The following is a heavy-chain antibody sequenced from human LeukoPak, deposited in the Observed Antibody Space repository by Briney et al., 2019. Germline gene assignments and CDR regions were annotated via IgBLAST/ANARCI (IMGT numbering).Heavy chain of an antibody. V-gene: IGHV3-30*18. CDR2: ISYDGSNR. Sequence: GGSLRLSCAASGFTFSNYGMNWDRQAPGKGLERVAVISYDGSNRHYADSVKGRFNISRDNSENTLYLQMNSLRPEDTAVYYCAKVRLAYYGSGRRYGMDVWGQGTTVTVSS. J-gene: IGHJ6*02. D-gene: IGHD3-10*01. CDR1: GFTFSNYG. CDR3: AKVRLAYYGSGRRYGMDV.